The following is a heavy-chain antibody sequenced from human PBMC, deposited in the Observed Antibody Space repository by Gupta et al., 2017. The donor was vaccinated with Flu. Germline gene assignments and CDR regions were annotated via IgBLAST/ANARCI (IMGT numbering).Heavy chain of an antibody. CDR2: ISGSGGST. V-gene: IGHV3-23*01. CDR1: GFTFSSYA. J-gene: IGHJ6*02. Sequence: EVQLLESGGGLVQPGGSLRLSCAASGFTFSSYAMSWVRQAPGKGLEWVSAISGSGGSTDYADSVKGRFTISRDKSKNTLYLQMNSLRAEDTAVYYCATDGSGSYWYYYYGRDVWGQGTTVTVSS. D-gene: IGHD3-10*01. CDR3: ATDGSGSYWYYYYGRDV.